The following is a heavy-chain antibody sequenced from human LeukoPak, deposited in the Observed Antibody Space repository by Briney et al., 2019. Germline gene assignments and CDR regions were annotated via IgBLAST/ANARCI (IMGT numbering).Heavy chain of an antibody. J-gene: IGHJ6*02. CDR3: TREWRGIASHYSGMDV. CDR1: GFSVSTFD. Sequence: GGSLRLSCVASGFSVSTFDMYWVRQAAGGGLEWVAAVGTNHDTLYLGSIKGRFTISRENAKNSLSLEMSYLTVEDTAVYYCTREWRGIASHYSGMDVWGQGTAVIVSS. V-gene: IGHV3-13*01. D-gene: IGHD3-16*02. CDR2: VGTNHDT.